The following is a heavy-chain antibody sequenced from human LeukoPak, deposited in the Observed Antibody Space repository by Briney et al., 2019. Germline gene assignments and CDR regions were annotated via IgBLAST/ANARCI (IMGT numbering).Heavy chain of an antibody. D-gene: IGHD3-22*01. J-gene: IGHJ4*02. Sequence: SVKVSCKASGGTFSSYAISWVRQAPGQGLEWMGRIIPILGIANYAQKFQGRVTITADKSTSTAYMELSSLRSEDTAVYYCARADLYYYDSSGHYGGDFDYWGQGTLVTVSS. CDR2: IIPILGIA. V-gene: IGHV1-69*04. CDR3: ARADLYYYDSSGHYGGDFDY. CDR1: GGTFSSYA.